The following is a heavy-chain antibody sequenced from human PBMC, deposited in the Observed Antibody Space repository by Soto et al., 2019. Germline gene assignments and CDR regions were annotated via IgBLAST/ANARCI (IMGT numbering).Heavy chain of an antibody. CDR3: ARSPGGFTVATYFFDY. Sequence: SGPTLVNPTQTLTLTCTFSGFSLSSKGMRVSWIRQPPGKALEWLARIDWDDDKFYSPSLRTRLAISKGTSKNQVVLTMTNVDPMDTATYYCARSPGGFTVATYFFDYWGQGTLVTAPQ. CDR1: GFSLSSKGMR. CDR2: IDWDDDK. D-gene: IGHD3-16*01. J-gene: IGHJ4*02. V-gene: IGHV2-70*04.